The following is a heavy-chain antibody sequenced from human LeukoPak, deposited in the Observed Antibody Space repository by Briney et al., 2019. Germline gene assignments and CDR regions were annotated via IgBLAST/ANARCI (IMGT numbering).Heavy chain of an antibody. V-gene: IGHV1-3*01. CDR3: ARVRSSFSLYNYGMDV. J-gene: IGHJ6*02. D-gene: IGHD6-13*01. CDR1: GYTFTSYA. Sequence: ASVKVSCKASGYTFTSYAMHWVRQAPGQRLEWMGWINAGNGDTKYSQRFQGRVTITRDTSASTAYMELSSLRSEDTTVYYCARVRSSFSLYNYGMDVWGQGTTVTVSS. CDR2: INAGNGDT.